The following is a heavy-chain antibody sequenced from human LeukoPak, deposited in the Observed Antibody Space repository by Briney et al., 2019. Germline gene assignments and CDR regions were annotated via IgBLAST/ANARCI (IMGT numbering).Heavy chain of an antibody. J-gene: IGHJ4*02. V-gene: IGHV3-23*01. Sequence: PGGSLRLSCAASGFTFSSYAMSWVRQAPGKGLEWVSAISGSGGSTYYADSVKGRFTISRDNSKNTLYLQMNSLRAEDTAVYYCAKSSRPYSGSYRPYYFDYWGQGTLVTVSS. D-gene: IGHD1-26*01. CDR2: ISGSGGST. CDR1: GFTFSSYA. CDR3: AKSSRPYSGSYRPYYFDY.